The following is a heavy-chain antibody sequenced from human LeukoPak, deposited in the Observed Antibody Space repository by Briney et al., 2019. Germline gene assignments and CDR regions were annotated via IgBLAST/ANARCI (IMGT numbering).Heavy chain of an antibody. J-gene: IGHJ3*02. CDR3: TSTVVTGGNAFDI. Sequence: PGGSLKLSCAASGFTFSGSAMHWVRQASGKGLEWVGRIRSKANSYATAYAASVKGRFTISRDDSKNTAYLQMNSLKAEDTAVYYCTSTVVTGGNAFDIWGQGTMVTVSS. CDR2: IRSKANSYAT. D-gene: IGHD4-23*01. V-gene: IGHV3-73*01. CDR1: GFTFSGSA.